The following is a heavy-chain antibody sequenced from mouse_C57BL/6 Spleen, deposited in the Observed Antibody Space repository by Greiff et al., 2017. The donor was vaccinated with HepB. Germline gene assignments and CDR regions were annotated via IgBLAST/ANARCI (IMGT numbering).Heavy chain of an antibody. D-gene: IGHD2-5*01. J-gene: IGHJ3*01. CDR1: GYAFSSYW. V-gene: IGHV1-80*01. CDR2: IYPGDGDT. Sequence: VQLQQSGAELVKPGASVKISCKASGYAFSSYWMNWVKQRPGKGLEWIGQIYPGDGDTNYNGKFKGKATLTADKSSSPAYMQLSSLTSEDSAVYFGARGGGYYSNAFAYWGQGTLVTVSA. CDR3: ARGGGYYSNAFAY.